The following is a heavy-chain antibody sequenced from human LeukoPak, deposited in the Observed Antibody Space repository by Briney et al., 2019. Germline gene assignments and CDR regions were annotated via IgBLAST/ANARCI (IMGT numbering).Heavy chain of an antibody. CDR3: AGLLYSSSWLEGLPYYYGMDV. D-gene: IGHD6-13*01. Sequence: GGSLRLSCAASGFTVSSNYLILVRQAPGKGLEWVSVIYSSGSTYYADSVKGRFTISRDNSKNTLYLQMNSLRAEYTAVYYCAGLLYSSSWLEGLPYYYGMDVWGQGTTVTVSS. V-gene: IGHV3-53*01. CDR2: IYSSGST. CDR1: GFTVSSNY. J-gene: IGHJ6*02.